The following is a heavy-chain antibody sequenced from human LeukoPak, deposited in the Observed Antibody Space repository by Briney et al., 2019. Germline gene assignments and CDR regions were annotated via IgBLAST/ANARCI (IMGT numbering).Heavy chain of an antibody. CDR1: GYTFTSYG. V-gene: IGHV1-18*01. CDR2: ISPYNGNT. D-gene: IGHD3-10*01. CDR3: ARHFYGSGTYYHFDY. J-gene: IGHJ4*02. Sequence: ASVKASCKASGYTFTSYGISWVRQAPGQGPEWMGWISPYNGNTNYAQKLQGRATMTTDTSTSTAYMELRSLRSDDTAVYYCARHFYGSGTYYHFDYWGQGTLVTVSS.